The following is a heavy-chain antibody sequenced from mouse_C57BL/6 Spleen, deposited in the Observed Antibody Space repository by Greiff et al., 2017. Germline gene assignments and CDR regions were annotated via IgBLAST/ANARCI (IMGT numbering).Heavy chain of an antibody. J-gene: IGHJ3*01. CDR3: AREGGGIYYDSWFAY. Sequence: QVQLQQPGTELVKPGASVKLSCKASGYTFTSYWMHWVKQRPGQGLEWIGNINPSNGGTNYNEKFKSKATLTVDKSSSTAYMQLSSLTSEDSAVYYCAREGGGIYYDSWFAYWGQGTLVTVSA. CDR2: INPSNGGT. V-gene: IGHV1-53*01. CDR1: GYTFTSYW. D-gene: IGHD2-4*01.